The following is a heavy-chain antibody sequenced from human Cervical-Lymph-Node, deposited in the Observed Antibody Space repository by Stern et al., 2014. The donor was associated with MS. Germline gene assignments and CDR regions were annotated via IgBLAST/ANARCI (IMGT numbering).Heavy chain of an antibody. CDR2: IYYSGST. CDR3: ASEVAAAGLDY. J-gene: IGHJ4*02. V-gene: IGHV4-39*02. D-gene: IGHD6-13*01. Sequence: QVQLQESGPGLVKPSETLSLTCTVSGGSISSSSYYWGWIRQPPGKGLEWIGSIYYSGSTYYNPSLKSRVTISVDTSKNHSPRKLSSLTAADTAVYYCASEVAAAGLDYWGQGTLVTVSS. CDR1: GGSISSSSYY.